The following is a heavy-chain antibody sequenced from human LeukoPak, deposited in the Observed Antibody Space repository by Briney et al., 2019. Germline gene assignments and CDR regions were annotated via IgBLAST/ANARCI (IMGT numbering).Heavy chain of an antibody. V-gene: IGHV4-38-2*02. Sequence: SETLSLTCTVSGYSISTGYYWDWIRQPPGKGLEWIGTFYHGGSTYYNPSLKSRVTISVDTSKNQFSLNLTSVTAADTAVYYCARDHVKLTSSFHPFDAFDVWGQGTLVTVSS. CDR2: FYHGGST. D-gene: IGHD2-2*01. CDR3: ARDHVKLTSSFHPFDAFDV. J-gene: IGHJ3*01. CDR1: GYSISTGYY.